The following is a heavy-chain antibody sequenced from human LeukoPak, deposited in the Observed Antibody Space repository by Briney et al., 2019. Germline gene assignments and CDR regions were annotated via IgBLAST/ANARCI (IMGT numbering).Heavy chain of an antibody. Sequence: GASVKVSCKASGYTFTSYGISWVRQAPGQGLEWMGWISAYNGNTNYAQKLQGRVTMTTDTSTSTAYMELRSLRSDDTAVYYCARLGYYYDSSGYYLFDYWGQGTLVTVSS. CDR3: ARLGYYYDSSGYYLFDY. CDR1: GYTFTSYG. J-gene: IGHJ4*02. V-gene: IGHV1-18*01. CDR2: ISAYNGNT. D-gene: IGHD3-22*01.